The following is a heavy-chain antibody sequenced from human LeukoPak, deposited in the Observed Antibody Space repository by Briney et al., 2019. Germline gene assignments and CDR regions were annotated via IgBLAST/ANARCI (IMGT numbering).Heavy chain of an antibody. D-gene: IGHD5-12*01. V-gene: IGHV4-61*02. J-gene: IGHJ3*02. Sequence: SQTLSLTCTVSGGSISSGSYHWSWIRQPAGKGLEWIGRIYTSGTTNYNPSLKSRVTISVDTSKNQFSLRLSSVTPADTAVYYCAREYSSYRFSDAFDIWGQGTMVTVSS. CDR1: GGSISSGSYH. CDR2: IYTSGTT. CDR3: AREYSSYRFSDAFDI.